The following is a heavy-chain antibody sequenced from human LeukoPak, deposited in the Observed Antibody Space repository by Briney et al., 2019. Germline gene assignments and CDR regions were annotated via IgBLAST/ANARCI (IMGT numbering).Heavy chain of an antibody. J-gene: IGHJ4*02. CDR3: AKDPGAGHSSGWYGTPYYFDY. Sequence: RPSETLSLTCTVSGDSFSSVTDYWAWIRQPPGKGLEWIASGDYSGGTYYNPSLESRVAISADMSKNQFSLKLTSVTGADAAVYYCAKDPGAGHSSGWYGTPYYFDYWGQGTLVTVSS. CDR2: GDYSGGT. CDR1: GDSFSSVTDY. V-gene: IGHV4-39*07. D-gene: IGHD6-19*01.